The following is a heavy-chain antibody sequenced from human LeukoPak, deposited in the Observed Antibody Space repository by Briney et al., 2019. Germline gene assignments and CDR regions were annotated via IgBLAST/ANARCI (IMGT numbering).Heavy chain of an antibody. D-gene: IGHD1-14*01. Sequence: PSETLSLTCAVYGGSFSGYYWSWIRQPPGKGLEWIGEINHSGSTNYNPSLKSRVTISVDTSKNQSSLKLSSVTAADTAVYYCARLSPRPQTYYFDYWGQGTLVTVSS. V-gene: IGHV4-34*01. CDR1: GGSFSGYY. CDR3: ARLSPRPQTYYFDY. CDR2: INHSGST. J-gene: IGHJ4*02.